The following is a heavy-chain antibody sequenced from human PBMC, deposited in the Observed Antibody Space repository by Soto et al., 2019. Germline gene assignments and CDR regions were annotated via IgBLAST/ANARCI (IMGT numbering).Heavy chain of an antibody. CDR2: ISSSTTYI. V-gene: IGHV3-21*06. J-gene: IGHJ4*01. D-gene: IGHD3-16*01. CDR3: ARDRGGDFPLDY. Sequence: PGGSLRLSCAGSGFSLGSYSMNWVRQAPGKGLEWASSISSSTTYIYYADSVKGRFTISRYNAQNSMYLQMNSLRVEDTAVYYCARDRGGDFPLDYWGHGTLVTVSS. CDR1: GFSLGSYS.